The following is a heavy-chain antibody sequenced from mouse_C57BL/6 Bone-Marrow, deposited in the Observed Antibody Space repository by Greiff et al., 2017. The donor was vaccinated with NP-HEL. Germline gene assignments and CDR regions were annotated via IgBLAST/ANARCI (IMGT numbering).Heavy chain of an antibody. V-gene: IGHV1-81*01. CDR3: ARCGLLRYDYAMDY. J-gene: IGHJ4*01. D-gene: IGHD1-1*01. Sequence: QVQLQQSGAELARPGASVKLSCKASGYTFTSYGISWVKQRTGQGLEWIGEIYPRSGNTYYNEKFKGKATLTADKSSSTAYMELRSLTSEDSAVYFCARCGLLRYDYAMDYWGQGTSVTVSS. CDR1: GYTFTSYG. CDR2: IYPRSGNT.